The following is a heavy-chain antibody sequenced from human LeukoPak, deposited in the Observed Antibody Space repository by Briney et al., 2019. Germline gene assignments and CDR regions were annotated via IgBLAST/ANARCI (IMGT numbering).Heavy chain of an antibody. CDR1: GFTSIAYA. D-gene: IGHD3-16*01. CDR3: ARNQQLGGHSYYYYGMDV. J-gene: IGHJ6*02. Sequence: GGSLRLSCVGSGFTSIAYALTWARQAPGKGLEWVSGISGGGVTTYYADSVKGRFTISRDNSKNTLYLQMNSLGADDTAIYYCARNQQLGGHSYYYYGMDVWGQGTTVTVSS. V-gene: IGHV3-23*01. CDR2: ISGGGVTT.